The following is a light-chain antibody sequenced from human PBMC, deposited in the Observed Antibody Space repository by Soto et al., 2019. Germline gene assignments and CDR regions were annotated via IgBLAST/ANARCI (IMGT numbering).Light chain of an antibody. CDR3: SSYTTFRTPHVA. J-gene: IGLJ2*01. V-gene: IGLV2-14*01. CDR2: EVT. Sequence: QSALTQPASVSGSLGQSITISCTGTNSDIGGYNYVSWYQQHPGKAPKLLIHEVTNRPSGVSDRFSGSKSANTASLTIAGLQAEDEAHDYCSSYTTFRTPHVAFGGGTKVTVL. CDR1: NSDIGGYNY.